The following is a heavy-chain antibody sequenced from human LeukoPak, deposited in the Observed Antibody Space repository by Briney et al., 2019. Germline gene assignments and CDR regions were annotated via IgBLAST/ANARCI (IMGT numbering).Heavy chain of an antibody. CDR3: AKERSLNGGYSDGYFDH. J-gene: IGHJ4*02. CDR2: ISNSGSNT. V-gene: IGHV3-23*01. CDR1: GFTFSNYA. Sequence: GGSLRLSCVASGFTFSNYAMSWVRQTPGKGLEWVSVISNSGSNTYYADSVKGRFTISRDNSKNTLYLKMNSLRAEDTALYHCAKERSLNGGYSDGYFDHWGQGTLVTVSS. D-gene: IGHD4-23*01.